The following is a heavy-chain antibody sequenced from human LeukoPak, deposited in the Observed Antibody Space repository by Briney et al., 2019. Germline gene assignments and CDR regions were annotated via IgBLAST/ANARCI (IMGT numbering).Heavy chain of an antibody. CDR3: ARDRGSIGYDLYDY. J-gene: IGHJ4*02. Sequence: AGGSLRLSCAASGFTFSSYWMAWVRQTPGKGLEWVANIKHDASEKYYVDSVKGRFTISRDNAQNSFYLQMNSLRAEDTAVYYCARDRGSIGYDLYDYWGQGTLVTVSS. V-gene: IGHV3-7*01. D-gene: IGHD5-12*01. CDR2: IKHDASEK. CDR1: GFTFSSYW.